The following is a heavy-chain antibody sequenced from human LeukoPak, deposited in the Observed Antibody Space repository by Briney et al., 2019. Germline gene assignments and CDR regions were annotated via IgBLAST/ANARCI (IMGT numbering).Heavy chain of an antibody. D-gene: IGHD3-10*01. V-gene: IGHV4-59*01. CDR2: IYYSGST. CDR1: GGSISSYY. Sequence: SETLSLTCTVSGGSISSYYWSWIRQPPGKGLKGIGYIYYSGSTNYNPSLKSRVTISVDTSKNQCSLKLSSVTAADTAVYYCARTTSGSYWSTYYYMDVWGKGTTVTVSS. CDR3: ARTTSGSYWSTYYYMDV. J-gene: IGHJ6*03.